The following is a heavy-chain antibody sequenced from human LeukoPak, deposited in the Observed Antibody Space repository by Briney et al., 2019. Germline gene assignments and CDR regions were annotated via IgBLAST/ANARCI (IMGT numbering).Heavy chain of an antibody. D-gene: IGHD3-10*02. CDR1: GYTFTGYH. Sequence: ASVKVSCKASGYTFTGYHMHWVRQAPGQGLEWMGWINPNSGGTNYAQKFQGRVTMTRDTSISTAYMELSRLRSDDTAVYYCARDIFGELLHFWFDPWGQGTLVTVSS. CDR2: INPNSGGT. V-gene: IGHV1-2*02. CDR3: ARDIFGELLHFWFDP. J-gene: IGHJ5*02.